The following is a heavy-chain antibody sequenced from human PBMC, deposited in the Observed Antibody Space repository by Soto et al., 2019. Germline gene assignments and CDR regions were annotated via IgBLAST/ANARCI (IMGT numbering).Heavy chain of an antibody. Sequence: QVQLVESGGGVVQPGRSLRLSCAASGFTFSRYGMHWVRQAPGKGLEWVAVIWYDGSNKYYADSVMGRFTISRDNSKNTLYLQMNSLRAVDTAVYYCARDRVSRYFAENGMDVWGQGTTVTVSS. J-gene: IGHJ6*02. CDR1: GFTFSRYG. CDR2: IWYDGSNK. D-gene: IGHD3-9*01. V-gene: IGHV3-33*01. CDR3: ARDRVSRYFAENGMDV.